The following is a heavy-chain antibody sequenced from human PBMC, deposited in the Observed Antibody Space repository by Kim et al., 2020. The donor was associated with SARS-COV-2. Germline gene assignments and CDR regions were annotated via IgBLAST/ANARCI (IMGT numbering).Heavy chain of an antibody. D-gene: IGHD6-13*01. CDR3: AKDRLEQHLPGPYYYGMDV. V-gene: IGHV3-43D*03. Sequence: GGSLRLSCAASGFTFDDYAMHWVRQAPGKGLEWVSLISWDGGRTYYADSVKGRFTISRDNSKNSLYLQMNSLRGEDTALYYCAKDRLEQHLPGPYYYGMDVWGQGATVTVSS. CDR2: ISWDGGRT. J-gene: IGHJ6*02. CDR1: GFTFDDYA.